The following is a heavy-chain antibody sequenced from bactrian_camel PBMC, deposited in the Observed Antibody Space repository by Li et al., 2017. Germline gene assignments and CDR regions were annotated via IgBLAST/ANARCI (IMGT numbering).Heavy chain of an antibody. CDR1: GVTSDGYAT. CDR2: INSGSDST. D-gene: IGHD1*01. V-gene: IGHV3S40*01. Sequence: VQLVESGGGSVQAGGSLRLSCASSGVTSDGYATMGWYRQSPGRGLEWVSMINSGSDSTYYVDSVKGRFTISKDNAKNTVALQMNSLKPEDTAVYYCAKDLLLGLGVSPGTQVTVS. J-gene: IGHJ4*01.